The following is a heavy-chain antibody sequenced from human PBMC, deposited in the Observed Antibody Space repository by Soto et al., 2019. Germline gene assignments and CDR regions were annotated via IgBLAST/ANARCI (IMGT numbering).Heavy chain of an antibody. CDR2: IYYSGST. CDR1: GGSISSGGYY. CDR3: ARSYDILTGWWFDY. V-gene: IGHV4-31*03. D-gene: IGHD3-9*01. J-gene: IGHJ4*02. Sequence: QVQLQESGPGLVKPSQTLSLTCTVSGGSISSGGYYWSWIRQHPGKGLEWIGYIYYSGSTYYNPYLKSRVTISVDKSKNPFSLKLSSVTAADTAVYYCARSYDILTGWWFDYWGQGTLVTVSS.